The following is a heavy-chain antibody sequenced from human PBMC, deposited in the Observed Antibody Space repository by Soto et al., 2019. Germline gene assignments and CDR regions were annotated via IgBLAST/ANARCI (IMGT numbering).Heavy chain of an antibody. CDR1: GFTFSSYW. J-gene: IGHJ4*02. CDR3: ARGGNNYGL. V-gene: IGHV3-7*04. Sequence: GGSLRLSWAASGFTFSSYWMTWVRQAPGKGLEWVANIKQDGSERYYVDSVKGRFTISRDNAKNSLYLQMNNLRAEDTAVYYCARGGNNYGLWGQGTLVTVSS. CDR2: IKQDGSER. D-gene: IGHD5-18*01.